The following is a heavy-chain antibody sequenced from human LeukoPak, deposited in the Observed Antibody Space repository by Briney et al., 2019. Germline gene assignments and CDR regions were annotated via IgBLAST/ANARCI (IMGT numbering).Heavy chain of an antibody. D-gene: IGHD3-16*01. CDR3: ARDPAGGGNYFDY. Sequence: GGSLRLSCAASGFSVNTNYMTWVRQAPGKGLEWVAVISYDGSNKYYADSVKGRFTISRDNSKNTLYLQMNSLRAEDTAVYYCARDPAGGGNYFDYWGQGTLVTVSS. CDR2: ISYDGSNK. V-gene: IGHV3-30-3*01. CDR1: GFSVNTNY. J-gene: IGHJ4*02.